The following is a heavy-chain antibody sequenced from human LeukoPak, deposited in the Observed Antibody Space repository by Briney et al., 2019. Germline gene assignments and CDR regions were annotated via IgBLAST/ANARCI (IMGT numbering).Heavy chain of an antibody. CDR2: ISASGST. D-gene: IGHD3-10*01. Sequence: SETLSLTCTVSGGSISSGSYYWSWIRQPAGKGLEWIGRISASGSTNYNPSLKSRVTISVDTSKNQFSLKVSSVTAADTAVYYCARAVGSSESNWFDPWGQGTLATVSS. J-gene: IGHJ5*02. CDR1: GGSISSGSYY. CDR3: ARAVGSSESNWFDP. V-gene: IGHV4-61*02.